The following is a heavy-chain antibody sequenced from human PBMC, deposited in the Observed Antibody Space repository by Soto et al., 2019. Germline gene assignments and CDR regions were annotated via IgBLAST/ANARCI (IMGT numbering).Heavy chain of an antibody. CDR3: ARRLHIFGDHYYYHMDV. V-gene: IGHV1-18*01. CDR2: ISVYNGNT. CDR1: GYTFSSYG. D-gene: IGHD3-9*01. J-gene: IGHJ6*03. Sequence: QVQLVQSGAEVREPGASVKVSCKASGYTFSSYGISWVQQAPGQGLEWMGWISVYNGNTNYAQKLQGRVTMTTDTATSTAYMELRSLRSDDTSVYYCARRLHIFGDHYYYHMDVWGTGTTVTVSS.